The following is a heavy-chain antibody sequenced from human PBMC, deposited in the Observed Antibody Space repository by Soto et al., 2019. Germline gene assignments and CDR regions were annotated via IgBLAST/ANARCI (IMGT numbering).Heavy chain of an antibody. CDR2: ISYDGSNK. CDR3: ARPLWRDDYNWGYFDL. V-gene: IGHV3-30-3*01. CDR1: GFTFSSYA. D-gene: IGHD4-4*01. Sequence: GGSLRLSCAASGFTFSSYAMHWVRQAPGEGLEWVAVISYDGSNKYYADSVKGRFTISRDNSKNTLYLQMNSLRTEDTAVYYCARPLWRDDYNWGYFDLWGRGTLVTVSS. J-gene: IGHJ2*01.